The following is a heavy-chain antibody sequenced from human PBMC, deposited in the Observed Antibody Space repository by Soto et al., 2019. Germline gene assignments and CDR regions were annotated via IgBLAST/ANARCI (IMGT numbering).Heavy chain of an antibody. J-gene: IGHJ6*02. CDR3: TKLRGIAMGDGMDV. D-gene: IGHD6-19*01. CDR2: LSGSGDST. V-gene: IGHV3-23*01. CDR1: GFSFSNYA. Sequence: EVQLLESGGGLVQPGGSLGLSCAASGFSFSNYAMTWVRQAPGKGLEWVSTLSGSGDSTYYADSVKGRFTVSRDNSKNTLFLHMNGLRAEDTAVYYCTKLRGIAMGDGMDVWGQGTTVTVSS.